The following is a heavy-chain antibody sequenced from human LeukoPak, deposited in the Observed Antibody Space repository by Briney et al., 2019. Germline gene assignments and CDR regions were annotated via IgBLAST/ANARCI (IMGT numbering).Heavy chain of an antibody. CDR2: IILILGIA. Sequence: SVKVSCKASGGTFSSYAISWVRQAPGQGLEWMGRIILILGIANYAQKFQGRVTVTADKSTSTAYMELSSLRSEDTAVYYCARGGMENIVLMVSDQNRLAFDIWGQGTMVTVSS. V-gene: IGHV1-69*04. CDR3: ARGGMENIVLMVSDQNRLAFDI. J-gene: IGHJ3*02. D-gene: IGHD2-8*01. CDR1: GGTFSSYA.